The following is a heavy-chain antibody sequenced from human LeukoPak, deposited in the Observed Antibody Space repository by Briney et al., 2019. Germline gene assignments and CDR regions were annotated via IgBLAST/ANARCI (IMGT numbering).Heavy chain of an antibody. J-gene: IGHJ5*02. CDR1: GASISSYH. D-gene: IGHD3-16*01. CDR2: IYISGST. CDR3: ARDSFGDFHFDP. Sequence: SETLSLTCTVSGASISSYHWSWIRQPAGKGLEWIGRIYISGSTNYNPSLKSRVTLSLDTSKNQFSLNLSSVTAADTAVYYCARDSFGDFHFDPWGQGTLVTVSS. V-gene: IGHV4-4*07.